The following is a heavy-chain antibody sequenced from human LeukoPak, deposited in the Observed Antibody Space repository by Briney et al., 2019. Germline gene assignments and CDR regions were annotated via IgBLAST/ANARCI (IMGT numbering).Heavy chain of an antibody. D-gene: IGHD3-10*01. V-gene: IGHV4-59*01. CDR2: IYYSGST. CDR3: ARVLLWFGEFHVGVDYFDY. Sequence: PSETLSLTCTVSGGSISSYYWSWIRQPPGKGLEWIGYIYYSGSTNYNPSLKSRVTISVDTSKNQFSLKLSSVTAADTAVYYCARVLLWFGEFHVGVDYFDYWGQGTLVTVSS. CDR1: GGSISSYY. J-gene: IGHJ4*02.